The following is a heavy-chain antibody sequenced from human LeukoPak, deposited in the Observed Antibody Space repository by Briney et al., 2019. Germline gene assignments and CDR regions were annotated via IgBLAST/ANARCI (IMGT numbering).Heavy chain of an antibody. CDR3: ARADGGYGQRGDFDD. V-gene: IGHV3-21*01. CDR1: GFTFSSYS. J-gene: IGHJ4*02. Sequence: GGSLRLSCAASGFTFSSYSMNWVRQAPGKGLEWVSSISSGSGYIYYAGSVKGRFTISRDNAKNSLYLQMNSLRAEDTAVYYCARADGGYGQRGDFDDWGQGTLVTVSS. CDR2: ISSGSGYI. D-gene: IGHD5-12*01.